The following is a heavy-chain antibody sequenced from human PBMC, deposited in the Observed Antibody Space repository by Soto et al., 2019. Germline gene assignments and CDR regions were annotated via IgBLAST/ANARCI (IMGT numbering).Heavy chain of an antibody. D-gene: IGHD5-12*01. CDR3: ARDGYNRQRPSFDY. Sequence: QVQLVESGGGVVQPGRSLRLSCAASGFTFSSYGMHWVRQAPGKGLEWVAVIWYDGSNKYYADSVKGRFTISRDNSKNTLYLQMNSLRAEDTAVYYCARDGYNRQRPSFDYWGQGTLVTVSS. V-gene: IGHV3-33*01. J-gene: IGHJ4*02. CDR1: GFTFSSYG. CDR2: IWYDGSNK.